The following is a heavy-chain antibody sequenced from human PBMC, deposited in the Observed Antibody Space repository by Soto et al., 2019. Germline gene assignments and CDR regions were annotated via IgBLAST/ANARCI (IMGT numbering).Heavy chain of an antibody. CDR1: GFTFSSYG. J-gene: IGHJ4*02. CDR2: IWYDGSNK. D-gene: IGHD2-21*02. V-gene: IGHV3-33*01. CDR3: ARDDGYCGGDCYSTPDY. Sequence: QVQLVESGGGVVQPGRSLRLSCAASGFTFSSYGMHWVRQAPGKGLEWVAVIWYDGSNKYYADSVKGRFTISRDNYKNTLYLQMNSLRAEDTAVYYCARDDGYCGGDCYSTPDYLGPGTLVSVSS.